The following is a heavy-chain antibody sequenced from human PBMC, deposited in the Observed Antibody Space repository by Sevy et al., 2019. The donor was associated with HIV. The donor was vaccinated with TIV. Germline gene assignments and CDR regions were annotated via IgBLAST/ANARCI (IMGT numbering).Heavy chain of an antibody. Sequence: GGSLRLSCAASGFTFRTYSMNWVRQAPGKGLEWLSSISDDSRYIYYSDSVKGRFTISRANAKNLLYLQMNNLRVEDTAIYYCARDAQVFWSGYYTPGMDVWGQGTTVTVSS. D-gene: IGHD3-3*01. V-gene: IGHV3-21*04. CDR1: GFTFRTYS. CDR3: ARDAQVFWSGYYTPGMDV. J-gene: IGHJ6*02. CDR2: ISDDSRYI.